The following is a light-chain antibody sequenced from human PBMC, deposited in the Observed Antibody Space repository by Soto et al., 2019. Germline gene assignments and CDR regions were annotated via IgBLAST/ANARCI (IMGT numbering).Light chain of an antibody. CDR2: EVS. V-gene: IGLV2-14*01. CDR1: SSDVGGYNY. Sequence: VLTQPASVAGSPGQSIAISCTGTSSDVGGYNYVSWYQQHPGKAPKLMIYEVSNRPSGVSNRFSGSKSGNTASLTISGLQAEDEADYYCSSYTSSSTYVFGTGTKVTAL. CDR3: SSYTSSSTYV. J-gene: IGLJ1*01.